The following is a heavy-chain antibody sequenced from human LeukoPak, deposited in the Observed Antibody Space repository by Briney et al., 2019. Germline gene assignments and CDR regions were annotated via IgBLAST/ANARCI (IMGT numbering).Heavy chain of an antibody. V-gene: IGHV3-74*01. CDR2: LNRDGSST. CDR3: AREGVTGALDY. CDR1: GFTFSSYW. D-gene: IGHD3-9*01. Sequence: PGGSLRLSCAASGFTFSSYWMHWVRQAPGKGLVWVSRLNRDGSSTTDADSVKDRFTISRDNAKNTLYLQMSSLRVEDTAVYYCAREGVTGALDYCGQGALLAASS. J-gene: IGHJ4*02.